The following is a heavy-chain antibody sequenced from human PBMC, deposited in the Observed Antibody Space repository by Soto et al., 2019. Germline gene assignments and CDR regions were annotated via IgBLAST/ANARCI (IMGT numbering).Heavy chain of an antibody. CDR3: ARGLQSLFDY. J-gene: IGHJ4*02. Sequence: GGSLRLSCAASGFSFSSYAMSWVRQAPGKGLDWVSVISGSGDSTYYADSVKGRFTISRDNSKNTLYVQMTSLRAEDTAVYYCARGLQSLFDYWGQGTLVTVSS. CDR1: GFSFSSYA. CDR2: ISGSGDST. V-gene: IGHV3-23*01.